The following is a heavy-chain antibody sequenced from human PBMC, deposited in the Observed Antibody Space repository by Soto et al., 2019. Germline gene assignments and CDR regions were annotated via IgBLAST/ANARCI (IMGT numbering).Heavy chain of an antibody. CDR3: AREGQAPYYYYGMDV. CDR2: ISGYNGNT. V-gene: IGHV1-18*01. CDR1: GYTLTNYG. Sequence: QVQVVQSGDEVKKPGASVKVSCKASGYTLTNYGFSWVRQAPGQGLEWMGWISGYNGNTKYAEKFQGRVTMTTDTSKSTAHMELRSLRSDDTAVYYCAREGQAPYYYYGMDVWGQGTAVTVSS. J-gene: IGHJ6*02.